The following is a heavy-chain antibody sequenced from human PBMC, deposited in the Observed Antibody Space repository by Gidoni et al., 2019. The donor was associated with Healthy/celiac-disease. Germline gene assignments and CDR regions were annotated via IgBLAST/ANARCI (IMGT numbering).Heavy chain of an antibody. Sequence: EVQLLESGGGLVQPGGSLRLSCAASGFTFSSYAMSWVRQAPGQGLEWVSAISGSGGSTYYADSVKGRFTISRDNSKNTLYLQMNSLSSEDTAVYYCAKDAMATSPPFDAFDIWGQGTMVTVSS. CDR2: ISGSGGST. CDR1: GFTFSSYA. V-gene: IGHV3-23*01. CDR3: AKDAMATSPPFDAFDI. D-gene: IGHD5-12*01. J-gene: IGHJ3*02.